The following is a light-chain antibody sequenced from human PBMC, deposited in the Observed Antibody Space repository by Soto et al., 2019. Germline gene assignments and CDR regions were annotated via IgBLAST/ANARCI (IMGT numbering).Light chain of an antibody. Sequence: QSALTQPPSASGSPGQSVTISCTGTSSDIGAYKFVSWYQQHPGKAPKLMIYAVNKRPSGVPDRFSGSQAGNTASLTVSGLQPEDEADYYCSSYAGINTLRLFGGGTKLTVL. CDR3: SSYAGINTLRL. J-gene: IGLJ2*01. CDR2: AVN. CDR1: SSDIGAYKF. V-gene: IGLV2-8*01.